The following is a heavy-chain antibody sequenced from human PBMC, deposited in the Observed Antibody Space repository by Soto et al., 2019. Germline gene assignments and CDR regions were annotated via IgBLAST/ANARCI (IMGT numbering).Heavy chain of an antibody. CDR2: ISGSGGST. D-gene: IGHD2-15*01. V-gene: IGHV3-23*01. J-gene: IGHJ6*03. CDR3: AKKNYCRGGSCPPRDYDYMDV. CDR1: GFTFSSYA. Sequence: EVQLLESGGGLVQPGGSLRLSCAASGFTFSSYAMSWVRQAPGKGLEWVSAISGSGGSTYYADSVKGRFTISRDNSKNTLYLQMNSLRAEDTAVYYCAKKNYCRGGSCPPRDYDYMDVWGKGTTVTVSS.